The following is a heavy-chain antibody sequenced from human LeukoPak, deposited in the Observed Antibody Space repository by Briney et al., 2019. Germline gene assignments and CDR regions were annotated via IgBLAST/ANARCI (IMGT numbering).Heavy chain of an antibody. CDR1: GFTFSSYA. D-gene: IGHD3-10*01. CDR3: ARAGDTMVRGADYYYGMDV. J-gene: IGHJ6*02. V-gene: IGHV3-64*01. Sequence: GGSLRLSCAASGFTFSSYAMHWVGQAPGKGLEYVSAISSNGGSTYYANSVKGRFTISRDNSKNTLYLQMGSLRAEDMAVYYCARAGDTMVRGADYYYGMDVWGQGTTVTVSS. CDR2: ISSNGGST.